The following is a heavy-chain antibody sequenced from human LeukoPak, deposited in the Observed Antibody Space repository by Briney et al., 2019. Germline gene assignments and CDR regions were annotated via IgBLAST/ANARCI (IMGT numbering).Heavy chain of an antibody. J-gene: IGHJ5*02. D-gene: IGHD3-10*01. CDR1: GFTFSSYS. V-gene: IGHV3-21*01. CDR2: ISSSSSYI. CDR3: ARDKLLWFGELSPWFDP. Sequence: GGSLRLSCAASGFTFSSYSMNRVRQAPGKGLEWVSSISSSSSYIYYADSVKGRFTISRDNAKNSLYLQMNSLRAEDTAVYYCARDKLLWFGELSPWFDPWGQGTLVTVSS.